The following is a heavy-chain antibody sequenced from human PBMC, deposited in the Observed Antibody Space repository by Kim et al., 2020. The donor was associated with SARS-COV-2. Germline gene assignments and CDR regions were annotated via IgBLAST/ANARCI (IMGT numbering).Heavy chain of an antibody. J-gene: IGHJ6*02. Sequence: GRFTISRDNSKNTLYLEMNSLRAEDTAVYYCAKDLVGYSSGWNYYYGMDVWGQGTTVTVSS. V-gene: IGHV3-30*02. D-gene: IGHD6-19*01. CDR3: AKDLVGYSSGWNYYYGMDV.